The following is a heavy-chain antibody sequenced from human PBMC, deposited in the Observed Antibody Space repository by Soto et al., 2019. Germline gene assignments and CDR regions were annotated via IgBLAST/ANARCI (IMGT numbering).Heavy chain of an antibody. D-gene: IGHD2-21*01. Sequence: QVQLVESGGGVVQPGRSLRLSCAASGFTFRTYGMHWVRQAPGKGLEWVALISYDGSKKYYADSVKGRFTISRDNSRNTLYLQMNSLGAEDTAVYHCAKGDGDGTTDFDYWGQGALVTVSS. CDR2: ISYDGSKK. V-gene: IGHV3-30*18. J-gene: IGHJ4*02. CDR3: AKGDGDGTTDFDY. CDR1: GFTFRTYG.